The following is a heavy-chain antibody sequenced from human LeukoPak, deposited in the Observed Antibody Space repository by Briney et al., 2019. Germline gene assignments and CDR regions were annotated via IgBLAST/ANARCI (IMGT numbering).Heavy chain of an antibody. V-gene: IGHV3-30*18. D-gene: IGHD6-19*01. J-gene: IGHJ4*02. CDR2: ISYDGSNK. Sequence: GGSLRLSCAASGFTFSSYVMHWVRQAPGKGLEWVAVISYDGSNKYYADSVKGRFTISRDNSKNTLYLQMNSLRAEDTAVYYCAKDRSSGWYGGFDYWGQGTLVTVSS. CDR1: GFTFSSYV. CDR3: AKDRSSGWYGGFDY.